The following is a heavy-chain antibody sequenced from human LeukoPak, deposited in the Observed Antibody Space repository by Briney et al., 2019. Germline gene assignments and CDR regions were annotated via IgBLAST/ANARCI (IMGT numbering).Heavy chain of an antibody. CDR3: AKDPRGVPTSPFDF. CDR1: GFTFDSYA. V-gene: IGHV3-23*01. Sequence: GRSLRLSCAASGFTFDSYAMSWVRQTPGKGLEWVSGLSGSGSSTFYADSVKGRFTISRDNSKNTLYLQMKSLRAEDTAIYYCAKDPRGVPTSPFDFWGQGTLVTVSS. J-gene: IGHJ4*02. CDR2: LSGSGSST. D-gene: IGHD5-24*01.